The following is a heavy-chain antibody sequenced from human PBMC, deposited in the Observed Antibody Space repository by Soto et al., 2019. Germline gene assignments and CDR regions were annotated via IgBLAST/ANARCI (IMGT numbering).Heavy chain of an antibody. V-gene: IGHV1-69*12. D-gene: IGHD2-2*01. J-gene: IGHJ6*02. CDR3: ARDRDCISTSCHLPIPYGMDV. Sequence: QVQLVQSGAEVKKPGSSVKVSCKASGGTFSSYAISWVRQAPGQGLEWMGGIIPIFGTANYAQKFQGRVTITADESTSTAYMELSSLRSEDTAVYYCARDRDCISTSCHLPIPYGMDVWGQGTTVTVSS. CDR2: IIPIFGTA. CDR1: GGTFSSYA.